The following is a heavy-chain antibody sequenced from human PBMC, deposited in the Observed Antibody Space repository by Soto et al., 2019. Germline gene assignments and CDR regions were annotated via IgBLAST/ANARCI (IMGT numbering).Heavy chain of an antibody. CDR1: GFTFSSYS. Sequence: EVQLVESGGGLVQPGGSLRLSCAASGFTFSSYSMNWVRQAPGKGLEWVSYISSSSSTIYYADSVKGRFTISRDNAKNSLYLQMNSLRAEDTAVYYCAVGNDFWSGYYTYWGQGILDTVSS. CDR3: AVGNDFWSGYYTY. D-gene: IGHD3-3*01. V-gene: IGHV3-48*01. J-gene: IGHJ4*02. CDR2: ISSSSSTI.